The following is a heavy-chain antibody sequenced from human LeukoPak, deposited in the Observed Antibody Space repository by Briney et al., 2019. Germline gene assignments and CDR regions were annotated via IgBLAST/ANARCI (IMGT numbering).Heavy chain of an antibody. J-gene: IGHJ4*02. D-gene: IGHD1-26*01. V-gene: IGHV3-23*01. CDR3: AKPSGNCVDY. Sequence: PGGSLRLSCAASGFTFTTYSMTWVRQAPGKGLEWVSGISGSGFNTYYADSVKGRFTISRDNSKNTLFLQMNSLRPEDTGVYFCAKPSGNCVDYWGQGTLVTVSS. CDR2: ISGSGFNT. CDR1: GFTFTTYS.